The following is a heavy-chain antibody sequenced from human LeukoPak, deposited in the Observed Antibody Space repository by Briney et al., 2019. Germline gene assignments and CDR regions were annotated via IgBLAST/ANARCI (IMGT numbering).Heavy chain of an antibody. Sequence: SETLSLTCTVSGGSISSYYWSWIRQPPGKGLEWIGSIYYSGSTYYNPSLKSRVTISVDTSKNQFSLKLSSVTAADTAVYYCARDMASQWLVPSIFDYWGQGTLVTVSS. D-gene: IGHD6-19*01. CDR1: GGSISSYY. CDR2: IYYSGST. CDR3: ARDMASQWLVPSIFDY. J-gene: IGHJ4*02. V-gene: IGHV4-39*07.